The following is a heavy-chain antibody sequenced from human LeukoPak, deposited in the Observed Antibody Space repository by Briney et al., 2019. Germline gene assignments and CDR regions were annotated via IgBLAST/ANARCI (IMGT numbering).Heavy chain of an antibody. CDR1: GFTFSSYW. J-gene: IGHJ4*02. V-gene: IGHV3-30*18. CDR3: AKDSYGAIPFDY. D-gene: IGHD4-17*01. CDR2: ISYDGSNK. Sequence: GGSLRLSCAASGFTFSSYWMSWVRQAPGKGLEWVAVISYDGSNKYYADSVKGRFTISRDNSKNTLYLQMNSLRAEDTAVYCCAKDSYGAIPFDYWGQGTLVTVSS.